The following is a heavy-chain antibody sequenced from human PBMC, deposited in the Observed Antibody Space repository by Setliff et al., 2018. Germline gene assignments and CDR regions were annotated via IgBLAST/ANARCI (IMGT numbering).Heavy chain of an antibody. V-gene: IGHV4-39*07. CDR3: AREVTGSGFDI. Sequence: SETLSLTCTVSGGSISSSSYYWGWIRQPPGKGLEWIGSIYYSGSTYYNPSLKSRVTISVDTSKNQFSLKLSSVTAADTAVYYCAREVTGSGFDIWGQGTMVTVSS. CDR2: IYYSGST. CDR1: GGSISSSSYY. D-gene: IGHD2-15*01. J-gene: IGHJ3*02.